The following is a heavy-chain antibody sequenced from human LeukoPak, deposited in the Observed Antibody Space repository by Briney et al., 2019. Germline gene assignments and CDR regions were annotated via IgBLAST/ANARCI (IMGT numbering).Heavy chain of an antibody. Sequence: GGSLRLSCAASGFTFSSYWMSWVRQAPGKGLEWVANIKQDGSEKYYVDSVKGRFTISRDNAKNTLYLQMNSLRAEDTAVYYCARGLTVTSRRSYYYYGMDVWGQGTTVTVSS. V-gene: IGHV3-7*01. D-gene: IGHD4-17*01. CDR1: GFTFSSYW. CDR3: ARGLTVTSRRSYYYYGMDV. CDR2: IKQDGSEK. J-gene: IGHJ6*02.